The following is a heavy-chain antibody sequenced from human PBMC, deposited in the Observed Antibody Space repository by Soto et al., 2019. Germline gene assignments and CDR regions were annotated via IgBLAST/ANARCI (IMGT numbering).Heavy chain of an antibody. D-gene: IGHD3-10*01. Sequence: SETLSLTCAVSGGSISSGGYSWSWIRQPPGKGLEWIGYIYHSGSTYYNPSLKSRVTISVDRSKNQFSLKLSSVTAADTAVYYCASSYYYGSGVVIDPFEIWGQGTLVTVSS. V-gene: IGHV4-30-2*01. J-gene: IGHJ3*02. CDR2: IYHSGST. CDR3: ASSYYYGSGVVIDPFEI. CDR1: GGSISSGGYS.